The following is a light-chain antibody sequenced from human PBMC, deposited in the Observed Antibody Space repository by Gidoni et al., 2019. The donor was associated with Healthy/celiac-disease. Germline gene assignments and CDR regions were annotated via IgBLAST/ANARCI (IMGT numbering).Light chain of an antibody. J-gene: IGLJ2*01. CDR1: SSDVGSYNL. CDR3: CSYAGSSIVV. V-gene: IGLV2-23*01. Sequence: QSALTQPASVSGSPGQSITISCTGTSSDVGSYNLGSWYQQHSGKAPKLMIYEGSKRPSGVSNRFSGSKSGNTASLTISGLQAEDEADYYCCSYAGSSIVVFGGGTKLTVL. CDR2: EGS.